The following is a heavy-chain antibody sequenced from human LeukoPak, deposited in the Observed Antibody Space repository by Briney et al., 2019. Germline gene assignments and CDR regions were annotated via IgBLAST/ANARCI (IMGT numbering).Heavy chain of an antibody. CDR2: ISYDGSNK. J-gene: IGHJ4*02. V-gene: IGHV3-30-3*01. Sequence: GGSPRLSCAASGFTFSSYAMHWVRQAPGKGLEWVAVISYDGSNKYYADSVKGRFTISRDNSKNTLYLQMNSLRAEDTAVYYCARGSYYDSSGYLDYWGQGTLVTVSS. CDR3: ARGSYYDSSGYLDY. D-gene: IGHD3-22*01. CDR1: GFTFSSYA.